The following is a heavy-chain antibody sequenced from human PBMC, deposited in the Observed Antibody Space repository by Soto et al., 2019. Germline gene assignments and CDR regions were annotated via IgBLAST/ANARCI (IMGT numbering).Heavy chain of an antibody. CDR2: ISAYNGNT. J-gene: IGHJ6*02. V-gene: IGHV1-18*01. CDR3: AREFSSSWYSYYYYGMDV. Sequence: GASVKVSCKASGYTFTSYGISWVRQAPGQGLEWMGWISAYNGNTNYAQKLQGRVTMTTDTSTSTAYMELRSLRSDDTAVYYCAREFSSSWYSYYYYGMDVWGQGTTVTAP. CDR1: GYTFTSYG. D-gene: IGHD6-13*01.